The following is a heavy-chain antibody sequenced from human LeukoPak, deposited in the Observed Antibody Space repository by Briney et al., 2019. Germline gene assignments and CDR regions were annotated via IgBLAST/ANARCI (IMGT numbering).Heavy chain of an antibody. V-gene: IGHV3-23*01. CDR3: ARGDRGTAAGNNWFNP. CDR2: ISGNGGDT. J-gene: IGHJ5*02. D-gene: IGHD6-13*01. CDR1: GFTFSTYS. Sequence: GGSLRLSCAASGFTFSTYSMSWVRQAPGKGLEWVSVISGNGGDTFYADSVKGRFTISRDNSKNTLYLQMNSLRVEDTAVYYCARGDRGTAAGNNWFNPWGQGTLVTVSS.